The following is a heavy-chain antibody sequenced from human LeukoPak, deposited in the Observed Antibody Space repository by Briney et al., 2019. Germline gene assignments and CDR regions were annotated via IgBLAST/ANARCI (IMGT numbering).Heavy chain of an antibody. V-gene: IGHV3-23*01. D-gene: IGHD3-10*02. CDR2: TNSGGTTT. CDR1: GFPFSDFS. J-gene: IGHJ4*02. Sequence: PGGSLRLSCATSGFPFSDFSMTWVRQAPGKGLEWISTTNSGGTTTYYAESVKGRFTISRDNFKNALYLQMSSLRVEDTAIYYCAKQSYARSLGEGGAGTLVTVS. CDR3: AKQSYARSLGE.